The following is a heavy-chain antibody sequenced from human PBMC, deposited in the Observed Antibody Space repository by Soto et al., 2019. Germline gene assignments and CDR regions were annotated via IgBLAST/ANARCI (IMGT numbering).Heavy chain of an antibody. CDR3: ARAYYYDSSGYYHHYGMDV. CDR1: GGSISSGGYY. Sequence: QVQLQESGPGLVKPSQTLSLTCTVSGGSISSGGYYWSWIRQHPGKGLEWIGYIYYSGSTYYNPXXKSRVTISVDTSKNQFSLKLSSVTAADTAVYYCARAYYYDSSGYYHHYGMDVWGQGTTVTVSS. J-gene: IGHJ6*02. CDR2: IYYSGST. D-gene: IGHD3-22*01. V-gene: IGHV4-31*03.